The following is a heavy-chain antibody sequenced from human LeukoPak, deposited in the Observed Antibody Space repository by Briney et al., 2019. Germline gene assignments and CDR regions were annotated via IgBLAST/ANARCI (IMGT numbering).Heavy chain of an antibody. CDR2: ISSTSSYI. D-gene: IGHD3-10*01. CDR1: GFTFSSYS. Sequence: PGGSLRLSCAASGFTFSSYSMNWVRQAPGKGLEWVSSISSTSSYIYYADSVKGRFTISRDNAKNSVYLQMNSLRAEDTAVYYCARDGGGAYYYGSGAEFDHWGQGTLVTVSS. CDR3: ARDGGGAYYYGSGAEFDH. J-gene: IGHJ4*02. V-gene: IGHV3-21*01.